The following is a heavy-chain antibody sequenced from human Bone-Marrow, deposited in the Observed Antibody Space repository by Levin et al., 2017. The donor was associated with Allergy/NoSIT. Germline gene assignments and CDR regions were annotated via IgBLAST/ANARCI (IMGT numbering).Heavy chain of an antibody. Sequence: GESLKISCKASGYTFTGYFIHWVRQAPGQGPEWMGWIHPIGGNTNLIQKFQGRVTLTRDTSISTAYMELSRLGSDDTAVYYCARANPINSGDSVYNYDVWGQGTTVFVSS. CDR3: ARANPINSGDSVYNYDV. CDR2: IHPIGGNT. J-gene: IGHJ3*01. CDR1: GYTFTGYF. D-gene: IGHD1-26*01. V-gene: IGHV1-2*02.